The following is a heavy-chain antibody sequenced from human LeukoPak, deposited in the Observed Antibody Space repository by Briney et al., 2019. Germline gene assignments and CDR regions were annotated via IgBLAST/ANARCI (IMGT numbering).Heavy chain of an antibody. J-gene: IGHJ5*02. CDR1: GFTFSSYA. CDR3: AKAPELTGVVYFDP. D-gene: IGHD7-27*01. V-gene: IGHV3-23*01. Sequence: GWSLRLSCAASGFTFSSYAMSWVRQAPGKGLEWVSAISGSGGSTYYADSVKGRFTISRDNSKNTLYLQMNSLRAEDTAVYYCAKAPELTGVVYFDPWGQGTLVTVSS. CDR2: ISGSGGST.